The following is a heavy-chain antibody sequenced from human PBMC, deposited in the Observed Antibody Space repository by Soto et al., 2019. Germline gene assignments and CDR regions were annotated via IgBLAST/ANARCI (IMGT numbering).Heavy chain of an antibody. Sequence: SETLSLTCAVSGGSISSGGYSWSWIRQPPGKGLEWIGYIYHSGSTYYNPSLKSRVTISVDRSKNQFSLKLSSVTAADTAVYYCATGRVYYGSEYWGQGNLVTVS. J-gene: IGHJ4*02. CDR3: ATGRVYYGSEY. CDR2: IYHSGST. CDR1: GGSISSGGYS. V-gene: IGHV4-30-2*01. D-gene: IGHD3-10*01.